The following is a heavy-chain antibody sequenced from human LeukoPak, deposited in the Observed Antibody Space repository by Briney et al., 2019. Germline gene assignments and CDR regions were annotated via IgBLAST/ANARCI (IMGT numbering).Heavy chain of an antibody. CDR2: IYYSGST. J-gene: IGHJ4*02. CDR1: GGSISSYY. D-gene: IGHD6-19*01. Sequence: SETLSLTCTVSGGSISSYYWSWIRQPPGKGLEWIGYIYYSGSTNYNPSLKSRVTISVDTSKNQSSLKLSSVTAADTAVYYCARSPGYSSGWYGGKRTGYFDYWGQGTLVTVSS. V-gene: IGHV4-59*01. CDR3: ARSPGYSSGWYGGKRTGYFDY.